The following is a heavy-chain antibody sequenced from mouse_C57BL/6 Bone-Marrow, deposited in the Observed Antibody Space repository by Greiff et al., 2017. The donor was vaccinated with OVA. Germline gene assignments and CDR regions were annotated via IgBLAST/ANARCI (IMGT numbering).Heavy chain of an antibody. CDR2: IDPSDSYT. CDR1: GYTFTSYW. V-gene: IGHV1-59*01. D-gene: IGHD3-1*01. CDR3: ARGGYSAWFAY. J-gene: IGHJ3*01. Sequence: VQLQQPGAELVRPGTSVKLSCKASGYTFTSYWMHWVKQRPGQGLEWIGVIDPSDSYTNYNQKFKGKATLTVDKSSSTAYMQLSSLTSEDSAVYDCARGGYSAWFAYWGQGTLVTVSA.